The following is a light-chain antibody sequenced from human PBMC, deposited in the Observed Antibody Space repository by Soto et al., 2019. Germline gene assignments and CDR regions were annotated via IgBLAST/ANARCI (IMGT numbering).Light chain of an antibody. CDR2: AAS. Sequence: DIQMTQSPSSLSASVGDRVTITCQASQSISSYLNWYQQKPGKAPKLLIYAASSLQSGVPSRFSGSGSGTEFTLTISSLQPEDFAAYYCQQSYSTPPTFGQGTKVDIK. CDR1: QSISSY. CDR3: QQSYSTPPT. J-gene: IGKJ1*01. V-gene: IGKV1-39*01.